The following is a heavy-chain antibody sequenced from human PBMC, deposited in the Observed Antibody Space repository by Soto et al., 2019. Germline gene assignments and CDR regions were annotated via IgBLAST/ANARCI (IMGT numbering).Heavy chain of an antibody. D-gene: IGHD2-15*01. CDR1: GYIFTAYS. Sequence: QVQLVQSGAEVKKPGASVKVSCKASGYIFTAYSMHWVRQAPGQGLEWMGVVNPSGGSTNYAQKFLGRITMTRDKSASTVYMDLSSLTSADTAVYYCAREENCSDGICYSEYFQRWGQGTLFTVSS. J-gene: IGHJ1*01. CDR2: VNPSGGST. V-gene: IGHV1-46*01. CDR3: AREENCSDGICYSEYFQR.